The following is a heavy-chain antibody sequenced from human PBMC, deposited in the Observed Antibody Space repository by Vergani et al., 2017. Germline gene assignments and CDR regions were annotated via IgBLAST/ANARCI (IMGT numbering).Heavy chain of an antibody. Sequence: QVQLQESGPGLVKPSETLSLTCTVSGGSISSYYWSWIRQPPGKGLEWIGYIYYSGSTNYNPSLKSRVTISGDTSKNQFSLKLSSVTAADTAVYYCAREIAAAGQPSNWFDPWGQGTLVTVSS. D-gene: IGHD6-13*01. V-gene: IGHV4-59*01. J-gene: IGHJ5*02. CDR1: GGSISSYY. CDR2: IYYSGST. CDR3: AREIAAAGQPSNWFDP.